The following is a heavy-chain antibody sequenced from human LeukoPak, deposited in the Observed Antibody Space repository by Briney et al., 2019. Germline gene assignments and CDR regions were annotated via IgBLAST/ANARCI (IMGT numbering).Heavy chain of an antibody. CDR3: ARLLRRITMVRGVIPKYNWFDP. Sequence: ASVKVSFKASGYTFTGYYMHWVRQAPGQGLEWMGWINPNSGGTNYAQKFQGRVTMTRDTSISTAYMELSRLRSDDTAVYYCARLLRRITMVRGVIPKYNWFDPWGQGTLVTVSS. CDR2: INPNSGGT. J-gene: IGHJ5*02. CDR1: GYTFTGYY. D-gene: IGHD3-10*01. V-gene: IGHV1-2*02.